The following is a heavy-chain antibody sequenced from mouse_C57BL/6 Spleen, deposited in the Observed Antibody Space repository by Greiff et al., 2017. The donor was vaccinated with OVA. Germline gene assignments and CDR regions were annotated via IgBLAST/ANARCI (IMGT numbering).Heavy chain of an antibody. CDR2: INPSTGGT. D-gene: IGHD3-3*01. J-gene: IGHJ4*01. Sequence: EVQLVESGPELVKPGASVKISCKASGYSFTGYYMNWVKQSPEKSLEWIGEINPSTGGTTYNQKFKAKATLTVDKSSSTAYMQLKSLTSEDSAVYYCARWTGDAMDYWGQGTSVTVSS. V-gene: IGHV1-42*01. CDR3: ARWTGDAMDY. CDR1: GYSFTGYY.